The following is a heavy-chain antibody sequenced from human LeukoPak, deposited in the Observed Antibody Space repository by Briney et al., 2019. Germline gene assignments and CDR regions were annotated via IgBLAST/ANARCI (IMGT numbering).Heavy chain of an antibody. CDR2: MNPNSGNT. Sequence: GASVKVSCKASGYTFTSYYMHWVRQATGQGLEWMGWMNPNSGNTGYAQKFQGRVTMTRNTSISTAYMELSSLRSEDAAVYYCARLAGSSSGDYWGQGTLVTVSS. J-gene: IGHJ4*02. V-gene: IGHV1-8*02. CDR1: GYTFTSYY. CDR3: ARLAGSSSGDY. D-gene: IGHD6-13*01.